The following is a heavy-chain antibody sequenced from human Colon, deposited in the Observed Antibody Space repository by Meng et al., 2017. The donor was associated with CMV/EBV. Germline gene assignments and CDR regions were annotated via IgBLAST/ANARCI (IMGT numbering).Heavy chain of an antibody. D-gene: IGHD3-10*01. CDR1: GFTFDNYA. CDR3: AKDLGSHYFYGMDV. V-gene: IGHV3-23*01. CDR2: IAGGGTST. J-gene: IGHJ6*02. Sequence: GESLKISCATSGFTFDNYAMSWVRQAPGKGLEWVATIAGGGTSTYYPDSANGRFTISRDNSKNTLYLQSSSLRAEDTAIYYCAKDLGSHYFYGMDVWGQGTTVTVSS.